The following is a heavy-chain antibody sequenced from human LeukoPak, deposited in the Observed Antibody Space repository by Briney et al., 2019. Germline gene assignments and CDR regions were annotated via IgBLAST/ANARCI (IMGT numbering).Heavy chain of an antibody. J-gene: IGHJ6*02. D-gene: IGHD3-16*01. Sequence: SETLSLTCAVYGGSFSGYYWSWIRQPPGKGLEWIGEINHSGSANYNPSLKSRVTISVDTSKNQFSLKLSSVTAADTAVYYCARVLGYYGMDVWGQGTTVTVSS. CDR2: INHSGSA. CDR3: ARVLGYYGMDV. CDR1: GGSFSGYY. V-gene: IGHV4-34*01.